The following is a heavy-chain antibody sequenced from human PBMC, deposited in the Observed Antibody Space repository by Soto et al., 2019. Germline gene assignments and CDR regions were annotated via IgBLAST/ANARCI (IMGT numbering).Heavy chain of an antibody. Sequence: GGSLRLSCAASGFTFSSYSMNWVRQAPGKGLEWVSSISSSSSYIYYADSVKGRFTISRDNAKNSLYLQMNSLRAEDTAVYYCARDSSGSYAGYYYGMDVWGQGTTVTVSS. J-gene: IGHJ6*02. CDR1: GFTFSSYS. CDR3: ARDSSGSYAGYYYGMDV. V-gene: IGHV3-21*01. D-gene: IGHD1-26*01. CDR2: ISSSSSYI.